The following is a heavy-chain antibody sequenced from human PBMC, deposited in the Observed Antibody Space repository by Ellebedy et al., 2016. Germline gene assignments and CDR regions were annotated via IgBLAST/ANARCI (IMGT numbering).Heavy chain of an antibody. D-gene: IGHD5-18*01. CDR3: ARQGWIQLWSRYYYYGMDV. CDR2: ISAYNGNT. Sequence: ASVKVSCKASGYTFTSYGISWVRQAPGQGLEWMGWISAYNGNTNYAQKLQGRVTMTTDTSTSTAYMELRSLRSDDTAVYYCARQGWIQLWSRYYYYGMDVWGQGTTVTVSS. J-gene: IGHJ6*02. V-gene: IGHV1-18*01. CDR1: GYTFTSYG.